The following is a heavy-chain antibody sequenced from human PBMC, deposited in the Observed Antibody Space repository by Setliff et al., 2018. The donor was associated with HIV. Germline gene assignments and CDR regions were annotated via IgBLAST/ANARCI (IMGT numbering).Heavy chain of an antibody. CDR2: IYYIGNT. CDR3: ARGRSRYYYDGSGYYVDY. CDR1: GGSISGYY. Sequence: KASETLSLTCTVSGGSISGYYWSWIRQPPGKGLEWIGYIYYIGNTNYNPSLKGRVTLSVDTSKNQLSLKLSSVTAADTAVYYCARGRSRYYYDGSGYYVDYWGQGTLVTVSS. D-gene: IGHD3-22*01. J-gene: IGHJ4*02. V-gene: IGHV4-59*01.